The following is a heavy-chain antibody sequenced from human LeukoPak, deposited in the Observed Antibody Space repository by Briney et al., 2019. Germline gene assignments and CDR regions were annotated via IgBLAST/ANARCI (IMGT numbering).Heavy chain of an antibody. Sequence: PGGSLRLSCAASGFTFDDYGMSWVRQAPGKGLEWVSGINWNGGSTGYADSVKGRFTISRDNAKNSLYLQMNSLRAEDTAVYYCARDPSGSYWSYFDYWGQGTLVTVSS. CDR1: GFTFDDYG. CDR3: ARDPSGSYWSYFDY. J-gene: IGHJ4*02. CDR2: INWNGGST. V-gene: IGHV3-20*04. D-gene: IGHD1-26*01.